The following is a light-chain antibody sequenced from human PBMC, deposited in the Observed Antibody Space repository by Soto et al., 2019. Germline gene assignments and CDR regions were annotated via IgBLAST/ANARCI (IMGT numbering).Light chain of an antibody. CDR1: QSISSY. V-gene: IGKV1-39*01. Sequence: DIQMTQSPSSLSASVGDRVTITCRASQSISSYLNWYQQKPGKAPKLLIYAASSLQSGVPSRFSGSGSGTDFTLTITNLEPEDFAIYYCQQRSNWPWTFGQGTRLEIK. J-gene: IGKJ5*01. CDR2: AAS. CDR3: QQRSNWPWT.